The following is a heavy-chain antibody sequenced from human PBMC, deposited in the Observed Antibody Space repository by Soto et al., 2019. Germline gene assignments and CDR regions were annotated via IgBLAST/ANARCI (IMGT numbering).Heavy chain of an antibody. CDR3: VRGKMREMATMLRDKWCAP. CDR2: IIPIFGTS. Sequence: QVQLVPAGAEVKKPGSAVKVSFKASGGTVNNHDLNWVRHAPGQGLEWRGAIIPIFGTSNYAQKLQGRVTITADESTRTAYRELSSLRSEDTAVYYCVRGKMREMATMLRDKWCAPWGQGHRVTASS. J-gene: IGHJ5*02. V-gene: IGHV1-69*01. CDR1: GGTVNNHD. D-gene: IGHD1-26*01.